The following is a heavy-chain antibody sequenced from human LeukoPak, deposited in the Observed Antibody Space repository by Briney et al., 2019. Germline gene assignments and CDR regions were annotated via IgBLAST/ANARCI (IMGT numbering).Heavy chain of an antibody. CDR2: INHSGST. CDR3: ARGNGWIYGAMGY. D-gene: IGHD1-7*01. Sequence: SETLSLTCAVYGGSFSGYYWSWIRQPPGKGLEWIGEINHSGSTNYNPSLKSRVTISVDTSKNQFSLKLSSVTAADTAVYYCARGNGWIYGAMGYWGQGTLVTVSS. CDR1: GGSFSGYY. J-gene: IGHJ4*02. V-gene: IGHV4-34*01.